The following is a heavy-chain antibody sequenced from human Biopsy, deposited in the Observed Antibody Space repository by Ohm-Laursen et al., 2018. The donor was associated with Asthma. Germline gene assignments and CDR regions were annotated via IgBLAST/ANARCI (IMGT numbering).Heavy chain of an antibody. Sequence: RSLRLSYTSSGFTVTRDHMFWVRQAPGKGLECVAVGGSYYDGGLKYYADSVNGRFTVSRDDSKNTLYLQMNSLRPDDTAVYYCARDVMEWYLPAFDFWGQGTLATVSS. J-gene: IGHJ4*02. CDR1: GFTVTRDH. D-gene: IGHD3-3*01. V-gene: IGHV3-30-3*01. CDR2: GGSYYDGGLK. CDR3: ARDVMEWYLPAFDF.